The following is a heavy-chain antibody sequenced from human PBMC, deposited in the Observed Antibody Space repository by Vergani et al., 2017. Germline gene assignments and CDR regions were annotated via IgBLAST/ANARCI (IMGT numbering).Heavy chain of an antibody. CDR3: ARDFPLGTSIDY. Sequence: QVPLVESGGGLVKPGGSLRLSCAASGFTFSDYYMSWIRQAPGRGLEWVSYISSSGSTIYYADSVKGLFTIARDNAKNSLYLQMNSLRAEDTAVYYCARDFPLGTSIDYGGQGTLVTVSS. CDR2: ISSSGSTI. D-gene: IGHD3-16*01. J-gene: IGHJ4*02. CDR1: GFTFSDYY. V-gene: IGHV3-11*01.